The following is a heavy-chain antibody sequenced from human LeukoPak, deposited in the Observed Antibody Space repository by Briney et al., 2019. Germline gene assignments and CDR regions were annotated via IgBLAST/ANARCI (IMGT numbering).Heavy chain of an antibody. J-gene: IGHJ4*02. Sequence: SETLSLTCTVSGGSISSYYWSWIRQPPGKGLEWIGYIYYSGSTNYNPSLKSRVTISVDTSKNQFSLKLSSVTAADTAVYSCASSYDSSAYSPFDHWGQGTLVIVSS. D-gene: IGHD3-22*01. CDR2: IYYSGST. CDR3: ASSYDSSAYSPFDH. V-gene: IGHV4-59*08. CDR1: GGSISSYY.